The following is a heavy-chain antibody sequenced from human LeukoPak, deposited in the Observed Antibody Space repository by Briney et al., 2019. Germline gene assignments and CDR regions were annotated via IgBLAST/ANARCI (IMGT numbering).Heavy chain of an antibody. V-gene: IGHV1-69*05. J-gene: IGHJ6*03. CDR3: ASNPRYCSSTSCYQDYYYYMGV. D-gene: IGHD2-2*01. CDR1: GGTFSSYA. CDR2: IIPIFGTA. Sequence: ASVKVSCKASGGTFSSYAISWVRQAPGQGLEWMGGIIPIFGTANYAQKFQGRVTITTDESTSTAYMELSSLRSEDTAVYYCASNPRYCSSTSCYQDYYYYMGVWGKGTTVTVSS.